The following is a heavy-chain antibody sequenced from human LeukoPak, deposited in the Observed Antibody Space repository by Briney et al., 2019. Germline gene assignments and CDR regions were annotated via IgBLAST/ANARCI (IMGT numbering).Heavy chain of an antibody. CDR3: ATGLVIMGFDY. CDR1: GFTFSSYS. D-gene: IGHD3/OR15-3a*01. V-gene: IGHV3-21*01. J-gene: IGHJ4*02. CDR2: ISSSSSYI. Sequence: GGSLRLSCAASGFTFSSYSMNWVRQAPGKGLEWVSSISSSSSYIYYADSVKGRFTISRDNAKNSLSLQMNSLRAEDTAVYYCATGLVIMGFDYWGQGTLVTVSS.